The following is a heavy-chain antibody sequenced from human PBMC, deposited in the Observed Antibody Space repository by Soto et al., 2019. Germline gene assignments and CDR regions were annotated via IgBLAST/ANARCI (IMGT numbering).Heavy chain of an antibody. Sequence: ASVKVSCKASGYTFTSYPTHWVRQAPGQRLEWMGGIIPIFGTANYAQKFQGRVTITADESTSTAYMELSSLRSEDTAVYYCARYQDFWSGPYFDYWGQGTLVTVSS. CDR3: ARYQDFWSGPYFDY. V-gene: IGHV1-69*13. D-gene: IGHD3-3*01. CDR1: GYTFTSYP. J-gene: IGHJ4*02. CDR2: IIPIFGTA.